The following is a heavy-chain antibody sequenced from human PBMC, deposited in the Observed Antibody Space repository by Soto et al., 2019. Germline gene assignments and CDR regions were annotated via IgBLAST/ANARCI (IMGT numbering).Heavy chain of an antibody. J-gene: IGHJ4*02. CDR3: ARWDHGSSSEPGDFDY. D-gene: IGHD6-6*01. V-gene: IGHV1-18*01. CDR2: ISAYNGNT. CDR1: GYTFTSYG. Sequence: VSVKVSCKASGYTFTSYGISWVRQAPGQGLEWMGWISAYNGNTNYAQKLQGRVTMTTDTSTSTAYMELRSLRSDDTAVYYCARWDHGSSSEPGDFDYWGQGTLVTVSS.